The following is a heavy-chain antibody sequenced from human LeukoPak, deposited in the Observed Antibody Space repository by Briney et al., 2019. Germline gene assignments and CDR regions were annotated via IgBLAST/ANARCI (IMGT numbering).Heavy chain of an antibody. CDR2: IYHSGST. J-gene: IGHJ3*02. CDR1: GGSIGSSNW. CDR3: ARGNYYDSTTYYRAFDI. D-gene: IGHD3-22*01. Sequence: SETLSLTCAVSGGSIGSSNWWGWVRQPPEKGLEWIGEIYHSGSTNYNPSLKSRVTVSVDKSKNQFSLKLSSVTAADTAVYYCARGNYYDSTTYYRAFDIWGQGTMVTVSS. V-gene: IGHV4-4*02.